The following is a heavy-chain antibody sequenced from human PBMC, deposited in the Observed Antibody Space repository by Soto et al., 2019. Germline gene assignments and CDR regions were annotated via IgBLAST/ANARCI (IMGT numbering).Heavy chain of an antibody. CDR1: GGSLSGNY. CDR3: ACFCMFREVIGLFYP. CDR2: THHSGST. J-gene: IGHJ5*02. V-gene: IGHV4-34*01. Sequence: SETLSLTCAVYGGSLSGNYWGWIRQPPGKGLEWIGETHHSGSTAYNPSLKSRVTISVDTSRNQFSLKLNSVTAADTAVYYCACFCMFREVIGLFYPWGKGTLVTVSA. D-gene: IGHD3-10*01.